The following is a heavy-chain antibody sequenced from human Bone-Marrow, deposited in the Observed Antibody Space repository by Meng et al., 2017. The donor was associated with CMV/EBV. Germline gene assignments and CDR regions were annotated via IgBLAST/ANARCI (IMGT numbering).Heavy chain of an antibody. CDR1: GSPFPSFG. J-gene: IGHJ4*02. V-gene: IGHV1-18*01. Sequence: SGSPFPSFGISWVRQAPGQGLEWMGWISAYNGNTNYAQKLQGRVTMTTDTSTSTAYMELRSLRSDDTAVYYCARVTLADEAGFFDYWGQGTLVTVSS. D-gene: IGHD6-19*01. CDR3: ARVTLADEAGFFDY. CDR2: ISAYNGNT.